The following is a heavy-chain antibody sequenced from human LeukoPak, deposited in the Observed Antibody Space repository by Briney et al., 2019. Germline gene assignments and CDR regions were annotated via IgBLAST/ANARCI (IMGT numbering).Heavy chain of an antibody. CDR1: GFTFSSYA. CDR3: ARVSPYYYGAGPYYVIY. J-gene: IGHJ4*02. V-gene: IGHV3-23*01. D-gene: IGHD3-10*01. Sequence: GGSLRLSCAASGFTFSSYAMSWVRQAPGKGLEWVSAISGSGGSTYYADSVKGRFTISRDNSKNTLYLQMNSLRVEDTAVYYCARVSPYYYGAGPYYVIYWGQGTLVTVSS. CDR2: ISGSGGST.